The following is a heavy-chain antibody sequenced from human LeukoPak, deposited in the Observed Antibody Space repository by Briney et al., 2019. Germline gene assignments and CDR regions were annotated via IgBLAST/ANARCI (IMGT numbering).Heavy chain of an antibody. D-gene: IGHD1-26*01. J-gene: IGHJ6*03. V-gene: IGHV3-21*04. CDR2: IFSSSTYI. Sequence: PGGSLRLSCAASGFAFNTYSMNWVRQAPGKGLEWVSFIFSSSTYIYYTDSVKGRFTISRDNSKNTLYLQMNSLRAEDTAVYYCARVGWELLLAHYYYYMDVWGKGTTVTISS. CDR3: ARVGWELLLAHYYYYMDV. CDR1: GFAFNTYS.